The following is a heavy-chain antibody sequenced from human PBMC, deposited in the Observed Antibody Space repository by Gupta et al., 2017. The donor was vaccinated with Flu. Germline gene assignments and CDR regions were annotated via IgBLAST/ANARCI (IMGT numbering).Heavy chain of an antibody. Sequence: EVQLVESGGGLVQPGGSLTLSCAASGFTFSWYWMHWVRQVPGKGLVWVSHINLDGTTTTYADSVRGRFTISRDNAKNTLYLQMNSLRAEDTAVYFCARVWGTVVTGYGVDVWGQGTTVTVSS. CDR2: INLDGTTT. D-gene: IGHD6-19*01. CDR3: ARVWGTVVTGYGVDV. CDR1: GFTFSWYW. J-gene: IGHJ6*02. V-gene: IGHV3-74*01.